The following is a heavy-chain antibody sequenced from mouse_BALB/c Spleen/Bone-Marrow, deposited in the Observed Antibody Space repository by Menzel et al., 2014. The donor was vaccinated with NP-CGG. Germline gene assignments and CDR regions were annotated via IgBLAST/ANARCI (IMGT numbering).Heavy chain of an antibody. CDR1: GYAFTSYN. V-gene: IGHV1S29*02. J-gene: IGHJ1*01. Sequence: VQLQQSGPALVKPGASVKVSCKASGYAFTSYNMYWVKQSHGKSLEWIGYIDPYNGGTGYNQKFKSKATLTVDNSSSTAYMELRSLTSEDSAVYYCARFRYDWYFDVWGAGTTVTVSS. CDR2: IDPYNGGT. CDR3: ARFRYDWYFDV. D-gene: IGHD2-14*01.